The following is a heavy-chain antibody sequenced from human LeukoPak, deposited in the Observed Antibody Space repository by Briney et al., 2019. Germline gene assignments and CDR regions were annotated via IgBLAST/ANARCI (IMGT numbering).Heavy chain of an antibody. CDR3: ARADCSGTSCYHYYYLDV. CDR1: GFTFSSNG. V-gene: IGHV3-30*02. CDR2: IQYDGSKK. Sequence: PGGSLRLSCVASGFTFSSNGMHWVRQAPGKGLEWVTFIQYDGSKKYYADSVKGRFTISRDNSKNSLYLQMNSLRAEDTGVYYCARADCSGTSCYHYYYLDVWGKGTTVTISS. D-gene: IGHD2-2*01. J-gene: IGHJ6*03.